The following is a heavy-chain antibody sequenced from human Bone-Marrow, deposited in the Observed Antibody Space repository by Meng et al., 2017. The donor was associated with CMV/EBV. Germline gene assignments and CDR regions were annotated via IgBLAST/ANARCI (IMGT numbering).Heavy chain of an antibody. CDR1: GGSISSYY. Sequence: SETLSLTCTVSGGSISSYYWSWIRQPPGKGLEWIGYIYYSGSTNYNPSLKSRVTISVDTSKNQFSLKLSSVTAADTAVYYWARGSSWYKYFDYWGQGTLVTVSS. CDR3: ARGSSWYKYFDY. V-gene: IGHV4-59*01. J-gene: IGHJ4*02. CDR2: IYYSGST. D-gene: IGHD6-13*01.